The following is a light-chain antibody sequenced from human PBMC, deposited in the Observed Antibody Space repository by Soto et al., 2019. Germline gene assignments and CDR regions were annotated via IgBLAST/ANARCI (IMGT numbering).Light chain of an antibody. CDR1: SSDVGGYNY. V-gene: IGLV2-14*01. J-gene: IGLJ1*01. CDR3: SSYTSSRAYV. CDR2: EVS. Sequence: QSALTQPASVSGSPGQSITISCTGTSSDVGGYNYVSWYQQHPGKAPKLMIYEVSNRPSGVSTRFSGSKSGNTASLTISGLQAEDEADYYCSSYTSSRAYVFGTGTNVTVL.